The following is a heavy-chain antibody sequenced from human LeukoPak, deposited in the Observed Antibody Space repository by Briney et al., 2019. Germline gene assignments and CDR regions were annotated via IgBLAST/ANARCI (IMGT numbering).Heavy chain of an antibody. CDR3: ARGRSSGWYGGGFDY. CDR2: INHSGST. D-gene: IGHD6-19*01. V-gene: IGHV4-34*01. J-gene: IGHJ4*02. Sequence: PSETLTLTCAVYGGSFSGYYWSWIRQPPGKGLEWIGEINHSGSTNYNPSLKSRVTISVDTSKNQFSLKLSSVTAADTAVYYCARGRSSGWYGGGFDYWGQGTLVIVSS. CDR1: GGSFSGYY.